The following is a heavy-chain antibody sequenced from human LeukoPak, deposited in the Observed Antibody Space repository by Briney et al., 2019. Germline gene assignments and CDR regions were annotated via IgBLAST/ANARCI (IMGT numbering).Heavy chain of an antibody. CDR2: ISSSGSTI. D-gene: IGHD1-7*01. CDR3: ARNYPRGPVDY. CDR1: GFTFSSYE. Sequence: GGSLRLSCAASGFTFSSYEMNWVRQAPGKGLEWVSYISSSGSTIYYADSVKGRFTISRDNAKNSLYLQMNSLRAEDTAVYYCARNYPRGPVDYWSQGTLVTVSS. V-gene: IGHV3-48*03. J-gene: IGHJ4*02.